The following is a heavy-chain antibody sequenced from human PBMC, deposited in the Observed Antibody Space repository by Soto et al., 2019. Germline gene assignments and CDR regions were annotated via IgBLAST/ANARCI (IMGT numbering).Heavy chain of an antibody. V-gene: IGHV1-46*01. D-gene: IGHD2-15*01. J-gene: IGHJ3*02. CDR2: INPSGGST. CDR3: PRYFDCGGSCYSVTFDI. CDR1: GYTFTSYY. Sequence: GASVKVSCKASGYTFTSYYMHWVRQAPGQGLEWMGIINPSGGSTSYAQKFQGRVTMTRDTSTSTVYMELSSLRSEDTAFYYCPRYFDCGGSCYSVTFDIWGQATMVTVSS.